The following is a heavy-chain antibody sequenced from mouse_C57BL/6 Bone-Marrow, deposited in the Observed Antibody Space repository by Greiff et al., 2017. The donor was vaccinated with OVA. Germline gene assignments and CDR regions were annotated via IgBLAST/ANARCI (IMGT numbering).Heavy chain of an antibody. CDR3: ARPGDYDGDWFSY. CDR1: GYTFTTYP. Sequence: VQLQESGAELVKPGASVKMSCKASGYTFTTYPIEWMKQNHGKSLEWIGNFHPYNDDTKYNEKFKGKATLTVETSSSTVSLALSRLTSDDSAVDYCARPGDYDGDWFSYWCQGTLVTVSA. V-gene: IGHV1-47*01. CDR2: FHPYNDDT. J-gene: IGHJ3*01. D-gene: IGHD2-4*01.